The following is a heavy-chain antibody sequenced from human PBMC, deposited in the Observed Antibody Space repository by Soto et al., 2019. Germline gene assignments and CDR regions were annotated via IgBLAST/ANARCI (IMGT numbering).Heavy chain of an antibody. D-gene: IGHD6-19*01. CDR3: VRGPSSGPPDWFDP. J-gene: IGHJ5*02. CDR2: IIPIFGTA. Sequence: ASVKVSCKASGGTFSSYAISWVRQAPGQGLEWMGGIIPIFGTANYAQKFQGRVTITADESTSTAYMELSSLRSEDTAVYYCVRGPSSGPPDWFDPWGQGTLVTVSS. V-gene: IGHV1-69*13. CDR1: GGTFSSYA.